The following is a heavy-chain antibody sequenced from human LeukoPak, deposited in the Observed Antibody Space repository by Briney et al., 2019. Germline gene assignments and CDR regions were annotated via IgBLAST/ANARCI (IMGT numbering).Heavy chain of an antibody. CDR2: TFYRSKWFN. D-gene: IGHD2-15*01. CDR1: GDSVSRNSTT. J-gene: IGHJ3*02. V-gene: IGHV6-1*01. Sequence: SQTLSLTCDISGDSVSRNSTTWSWIRQSPSRGLEWLGRTFYRSKWFNEYTSSVKSRISIKPDTSKNQFSLQLNSVTPEDTAVYYCARGDCSGGICYSDYAFDIWGQGRMVTVSS. CDR3: ARGDCSGGICYSDYAFDI.